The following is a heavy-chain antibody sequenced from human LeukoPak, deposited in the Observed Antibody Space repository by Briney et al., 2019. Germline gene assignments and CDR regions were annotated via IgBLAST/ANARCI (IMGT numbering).Heavy chain of an antibody. CDR3: ARDKNYYDVLTGHYPYFDS. CDR1: GYTFTSYD. CDR2: MNPNSGNT. J-gene: IGHJ4*02. D-gene: IGHD3-9*01. Sequence: GASVKVSCKASGYTFTSYDINWVRQATGQGLEWMGWMNPNSGNTGYAQKFQGRVTMTRNTSISTAYMELSSLRSDDTAVYYCARDKNYYDVLTGHYPYFDSWGQGTLVTVSS. V-gene: IGHV1-8*01.